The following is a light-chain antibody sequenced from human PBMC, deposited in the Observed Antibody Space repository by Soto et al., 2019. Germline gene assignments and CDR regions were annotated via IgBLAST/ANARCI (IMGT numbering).Light chain of an antibody. J-gene: IGLJ3*02. CDR1: SGHSSYA. Sequence: QSVLTQSPSASASLGASVKLTCTLSSGHSSYAIAWHQQQPEKGPRYLMKLNSDGSHSKGDGIPDRFSGSSSGTERYLTISSLQSEDEADYYCQTWSTGIRVFCGGTKLTVL. CDR2: LNSDGSH. V-gene: IGLV4-69*01. CDR3: QTWSTGIRV.